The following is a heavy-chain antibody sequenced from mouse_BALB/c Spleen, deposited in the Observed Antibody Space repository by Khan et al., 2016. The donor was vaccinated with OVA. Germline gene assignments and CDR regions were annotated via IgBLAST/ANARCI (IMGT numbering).Heavy chain of an antibody. Sequence: QVQLKQSGPEVVKPGASLKVSCKASRYTFTDYIIGWVKQSTRQGLEWIGDIFPGSDTPYYNEKFKDKATLTADISSNTAYMQLSSLTSEDSAVYFCARGGYPAFSYWGQGTLVTVSA. CDR3: ARGGYPAFSY. CDR1: RYTFTDYI. J-gene: IGHJ3*01. CDR2: IFPGSDTP. V-gene: IGHV1-77*01. D-gene: IGHD2-2*01.